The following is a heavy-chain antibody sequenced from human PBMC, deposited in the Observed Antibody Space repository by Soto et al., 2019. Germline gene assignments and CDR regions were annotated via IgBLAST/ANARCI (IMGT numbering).Heavy chain of an antibody. J-gene: IGHJ4*02. V-gene: IGHV3-23*01. Sequence: GSLRLSCAASGFTFSSYAMSWVRQAPGKGLEWVSGLSGSAGTTYYADSVKGRFTISRDNSKNTLYLQMNSLRAEDTAVYYCAKDLTEEMARIFGYWGQGTLVTVSS. D-gene: IGHD5-12*01. CDR1: GFTFSSYA. CDR2: LSGSAGTT. CDR3: AKDLTEEMARIFGY.